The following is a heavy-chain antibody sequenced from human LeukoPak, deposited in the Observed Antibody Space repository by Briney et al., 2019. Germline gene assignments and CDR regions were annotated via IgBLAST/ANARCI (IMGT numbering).Heavy chain of an antibody. CDR3: ARGAEDYGDYFADY. J-gene: IGHJ4*02. V-gene: IGHV4-31*11. CDR2: IYYSGST. Sequence: PSGTLSLTCAVSGGSISSGGYYWSWIRQHPGKGLEWIGYIYYSGSTYYNPSLKSRVTISVDTSKNQFSLKLSSVTAADTAVYYCARGAEDYGDYFADYWGQGTLVTVSS. CDR1: GGSISSGGYY. D-gene: IGHD4-17*01.